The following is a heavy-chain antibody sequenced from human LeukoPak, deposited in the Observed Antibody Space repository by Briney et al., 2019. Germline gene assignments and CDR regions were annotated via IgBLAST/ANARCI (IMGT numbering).Heavy chain of an antibody. CDR3: ASQTITLVVVISPFDY. V-gene: IGHV3-30*02. Sequence: GGSLRLSCAASGFTFNTYPMHWVRQAPGKGLERVPLIQDDGAKTNYADSVRGRFTISRDNSRSTVYLQMNSLKPDDTAVYYCASQTITLVVVISPFDYWGQGALVTASS. CDR1: GFTFNTYP. J-gene: IGHJ4*02. CDR2: IQDDGAKT. D-gene: IGHD3-22*01.